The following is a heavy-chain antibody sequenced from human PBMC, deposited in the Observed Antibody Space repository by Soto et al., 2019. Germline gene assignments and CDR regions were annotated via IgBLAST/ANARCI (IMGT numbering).Heavy chain of an antibody. CDR1: GGSISSYY. J-gene: IGHJ3*02. D-gene: IGHD5-12*01. V-gene: IGHV4-4*07. Sequence: QVQLQESGPGLVKPSETLSLTCTVSGGSISSYYWSWIRQPAGKGLEWIGRIYTSGSTNYNPSLKSRVTMSVDTSKNQFSLKLSSVTAADTAVYYCAREEGNGERWLQLAAFDIWGQGTMVTVSS. CDR2: IYTSGST. CDR3: AREEGNGERWLQLAAFDI.